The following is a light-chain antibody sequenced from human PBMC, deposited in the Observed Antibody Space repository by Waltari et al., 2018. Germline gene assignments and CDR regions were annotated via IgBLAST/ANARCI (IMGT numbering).Light chain of an antibody. V-gene: IGLV3-21*02. CDR2: DDS. CDR3: QVWNSGSTHMV. Sequence: SYVLTQPPSVSVAPGPTASITCGGNNMGSESDNWSKQKPGQAPVLVVYDDSDRPSGIPERFSGSNSGNTATLTISRVEAGDEADYYCQVWNSGSTHMVFGGGTKLTVL. CDR1: NMGSES. J-gene: IGLJ2*01.